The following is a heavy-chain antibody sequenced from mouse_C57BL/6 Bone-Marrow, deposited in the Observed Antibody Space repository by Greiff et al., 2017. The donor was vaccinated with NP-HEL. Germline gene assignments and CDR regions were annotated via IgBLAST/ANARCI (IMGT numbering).Heavy chain of an antibody. J-gene: IGHJ1*03. Sequence: EVKLMESGGGLVKPGGSLKLSCAASGFTFSSYTMSWVRQTPEKRLEWVATISGGGGNTYYLDSVKGRFTISRDNAKNTLYLQMSSLRSEDTALYYCARRFYDGYSYWYFDVWGTGTTVTVSS. CDR1: GFTFSSYT. CDR3: ARRFYDGYSYWYFDV. CDR2: ISGGGGNT. V-gene: IGHV5-9*01. D-gene: IGHD2-3*01.